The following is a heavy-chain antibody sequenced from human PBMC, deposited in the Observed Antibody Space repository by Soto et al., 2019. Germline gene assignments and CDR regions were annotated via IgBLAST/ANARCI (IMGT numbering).Heavy chain of an antibody. CDR1: GFSFSADGVA. V-gene: IGHV2-5*02. Sequence: QITLKESGPTVVKPTQTLTLTCIFSGFSFSADGVAVGWIRQPPGKALERLALIFWDDDPRYSPSLKSRLTITKDTSKNQVVLTMTNMDPVDTGTYYCAHAYGGTSWPNDAFDVWGQGTVVTVSS. CDR2: IFWDDDP. CDR3: AHAYGGTSWPNDAFDV. D-gene: IGHD2-21*01. J-gene: IGHJ3*01.